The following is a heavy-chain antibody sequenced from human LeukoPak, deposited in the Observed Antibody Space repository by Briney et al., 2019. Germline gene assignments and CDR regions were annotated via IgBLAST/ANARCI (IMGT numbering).Heavy chain of an antibody. V-gene: IGHV3-21*01. CDR1: GFTFSSYT. CDR3: ARVVGQQFDY. Sequence: GGSLRLSCAASGFTFSSYTMKWVRQAPGKGLKWVSSISTGSSYMYYADSVKGRFTISRDNAKNSLYLQMNSLRAEDTAVYYCARVVGQQFDYWGQGTLVTVSS. CDR2: ISTGSSYM. D-gene: IGHD6-13*01. J-gene: IGHJ4*02.